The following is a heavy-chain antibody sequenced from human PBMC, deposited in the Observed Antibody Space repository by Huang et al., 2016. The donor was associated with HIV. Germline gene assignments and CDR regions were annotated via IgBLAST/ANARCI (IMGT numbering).Heavy chain of an antibody. D-gene: IGHD1-26*01. CDR3: ARRWELPGADAFDI. J-gene: IGHJ3*02. V-gene: IGHV5-51*03. CDR1: GSTFTRDW. CDR2: MYLRDCGTAET. Sequence: EVRLAQSGAEVKKPGESLKISCKASGSTFTRDWIGWVRQMAAKGLEWMVIMYLRDCGTAETRYSPPCRGQVTISADKATSTAYLEWSSLKASDTAMYYCARRWELPGADAFDIWGQGTMVTVSS.